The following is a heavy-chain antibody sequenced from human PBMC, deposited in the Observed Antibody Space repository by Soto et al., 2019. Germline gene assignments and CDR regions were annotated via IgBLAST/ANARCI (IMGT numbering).Heavy chain of an antibody. CDR2: ISGSGGST. D-gene: IGHD6-13*01. Sequence: GGSLRLSCAASGFTFSSYAMSWVRQAPGKGLEWVSAISGSGGSTYYADSVKGRFTISRDNSKNTLYLQMNSLRAEDTAVYYCAKDRERRFIAAAGYFDYWGQGTLVTVSS. V-gene: IGHV3-23*01. CDR3: AKDRERRFIAAAGYFDY. J-gene: IGHJ4*02. CDR1: GFTFSSYA.